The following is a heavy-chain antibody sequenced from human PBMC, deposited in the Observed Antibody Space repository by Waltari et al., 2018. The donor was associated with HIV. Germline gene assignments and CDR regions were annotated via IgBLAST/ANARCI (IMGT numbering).Heavy chain of an antibody. CDR3: ATVPHDSKVHDAFEM. Sequence: EVQLVESGGGLVKPGGSLRLSCAASGLVFSRARVTWVRQAPGKGLEWVGRIKSYTDGGTTDYAAPVKGRLTISRDDPKNTLYLQMNSLQPEDTAVYFCATVPHDSKVHDAFEMWGQGTKVTVSS. V-gene: IGHV3-15*01. CDR1: GLVFSRAR. D-gene: IGHD3-22*01. J-gene: IGHJ3*02. CDR2: IKSYTDGGTT.